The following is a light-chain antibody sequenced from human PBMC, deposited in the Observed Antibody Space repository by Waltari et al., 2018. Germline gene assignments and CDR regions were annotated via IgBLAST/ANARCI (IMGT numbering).Light chain of an antibody. CDR2: DVT. Sequence: QSALTQPRSVSGSHGQSVTISCTGASTTIGGYNYVSWYQQHPGKAPKLIIYDVTKRPSGVPDRFSGSKSGDTASLTISGLQAEDEADYYCCSYAGTSPFGTGTKVTVL. CDR1: STTIGGYNY. V-gene: IGLV2-11*01. CDR3: CSYAGTSP. J-gene: IGLJ1*01.